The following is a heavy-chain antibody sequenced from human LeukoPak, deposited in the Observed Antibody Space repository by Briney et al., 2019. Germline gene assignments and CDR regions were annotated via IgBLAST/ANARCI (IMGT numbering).Heavy chain of an antibody. Sequence: GGSLRLSCAASGFTFSNAWMSWVRQAPGKGLEWVGRIKSKTDGGTTDYAAPVKGRFTISRDDSKNTLYLQVNSLKTEDTAVYYCTTGRLDPPLYCSGGSCYPSIYYYYYMDVWGKGTTVTVSS. D-gene: IGHD2-15*01. CDR1: GFTFSNAW. CDR2: IKSKTDGGTT. J-gene: IGHJ6*03. CDR3: TTGRLDPPLYCSGGSCYPSIYYYYYMDV. V-gene: IGHV3-15*01.